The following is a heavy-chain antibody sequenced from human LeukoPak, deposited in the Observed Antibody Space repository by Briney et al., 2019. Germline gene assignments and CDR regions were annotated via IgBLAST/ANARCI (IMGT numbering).Heavy chain of an antibody. CDR2: IYYSGST. CDR3: ARVTGHYYYYGMDV. CDR1: GGSISSYY. J-gene: IGHJ6*02. D-gene: IGHD1-14*01. V-gene: IGHV4-59*01. Sequence: PSETLSLTCTVSGGSISSYYWSWIRQPPGKGLEWIGYIYYSGSTNYNPSLKSRVTRSVDTSKNQFSLKLSSVTAADTAVYYCARVTGHYYYYGMDVWGQGTTVTVSS.